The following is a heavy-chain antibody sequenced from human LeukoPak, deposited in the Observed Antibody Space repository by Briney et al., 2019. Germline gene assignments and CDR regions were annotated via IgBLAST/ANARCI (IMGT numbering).Heavy chain of an antibody. CDR1: GGSFSGYY. CDR3: ARARIVGATTKNDY. Sequence: PSETLSLTRAVYGGSFSGYYWSWIRQPPGKGLEWIGEINHSGSTNYNPSLKSRVTISVDTSKNQFSLKLSSVTAADTAVYYCARARIVGATTKNDYWGQGTLVTVSS. D-gene: IGHD1-26*01. V-gene: IGHV4-34*01. J-gene: IGHJ4*02. CDR2: INHSGST.